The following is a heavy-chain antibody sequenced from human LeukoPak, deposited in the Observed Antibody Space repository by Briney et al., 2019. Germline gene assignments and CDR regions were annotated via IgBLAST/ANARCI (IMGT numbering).Heavy chain of an antibody. CDR3: ARFHSSGWYYFDY. V-gene: IGHV4-4*02. J-gene: IGHJ4*02. CDR1: GGSISSSNW. CDR2: IYHSGST. Sequence: SETLSLTCAVSGGSISSSNWWSWVRQPPGKGLEWIGEIYHSGSTNYNPSLKSRVTISVDKSKNQFSLKLSSVTAADTAVYYCARFHSSGWYYFDYWGQGALVTVSS. D-gene: IGHD6-19*01.